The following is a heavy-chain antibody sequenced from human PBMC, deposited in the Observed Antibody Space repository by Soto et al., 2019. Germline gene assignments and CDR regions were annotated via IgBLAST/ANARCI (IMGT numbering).Heavy chain of an antibody. CDR2: IYYSGST. D-gene: IGHD1-26*01. CDR1: GGSISSSFYY. V-gene: IGHV4-39*01. Sequence: SETLSLTCTVSGGSISSSFYYWGWIRQPPGKGLEWIGSIYYSGSTYYTPSLESRVAISVDTSKNQFSLKLSSVTAADTAVYYCARLNKGYSETYQYFDYWGQGTLVTVSS. J-gene: IGHJ4*02. CDR3: ARLNKGYSETYQYFDY.